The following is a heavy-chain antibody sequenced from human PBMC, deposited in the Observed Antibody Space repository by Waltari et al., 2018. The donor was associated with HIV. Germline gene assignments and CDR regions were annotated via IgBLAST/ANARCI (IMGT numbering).Heavy chain of an antibody. J-gene: IGHJ4*02. CDR3: ARGASIGGWVRNDY. V-gene: IGHV4-39*07. Sequence: QLQLQESGPGLVKPSETLSLTCPVSGGSISSMGYYWGWIRQPPGKGLEWIGTIYYSGSTYYNPSLKSRVTISADTSKNQFSLKLSSVTAADTAVYYCARGASIGGWVRNDYWGQGTLVTVSS. CDR1: GGSISSMGYY. D-gene: IGHD6-6*01. CDR2: IYYSGST.